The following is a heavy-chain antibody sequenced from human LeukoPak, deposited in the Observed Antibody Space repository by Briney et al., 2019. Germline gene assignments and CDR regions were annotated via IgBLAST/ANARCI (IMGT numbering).Heavy chain of an antibody. CDR1: GGSISSGGYY. CDR3: ATGFPGYCSSTSCYGL. D-gene: IGHD2-2*01. Sequence: SETLSLTCTVSGGSISSGGYYWGWIRQHPGKGLEWIVYIYYSGSTYYNPSLKSRVTISVDTSKNQFSLKLSSVTAADTAVYYCATGFPGYCSSTSCYGLWGQGTLVTVSS. CDR2: IYYSGST. V-gene: IGHV4-31*03. J-gene: IGHJ4*02.